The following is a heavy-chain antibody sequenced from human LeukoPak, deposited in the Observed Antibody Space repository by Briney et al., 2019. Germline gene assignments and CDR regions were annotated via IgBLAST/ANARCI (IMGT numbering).Heavy chain of an antibody. CDR3: ARVGSSGYVFDY. CDR1: GFTFSSYG. V-gene: IGHV3-33*01. D-gene: IGHD6-19*01. CDR2: IWYDGSNK. J-gene: IGHJ4*02. Sequence: GRSLRLSCAASGFTFSSYGMHWVRQAPGKGLEGVAVIWYDGSNKYYADSVKGRFTISRDNSKNTLYLQMNSLRAEDTAVYYCARVGSSGYVFDYWGQGTLVTVSS.